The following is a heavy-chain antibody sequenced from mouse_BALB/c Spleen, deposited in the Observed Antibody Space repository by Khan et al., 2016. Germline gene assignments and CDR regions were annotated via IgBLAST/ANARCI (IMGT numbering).Heavy chain of an antibody. D-gene: IGHD2-4*01. CDR2: ISDGGSYT. J-gene: IGHJ3*01. V-gene: IGHV5-4*02. Sequence: EVELVESGGGLVKPGGSLKLSCAASGFTFSDYYMYWVRQTPEKRLEWVATISDGGSYTYYPDSVKGRFTISRDNAKNNLYLQLSSLKSEDTAMYYCARVGLRRGFAYWGQGTLVTVSA. CDR3: ARVGLRRGFAY. CDR1: GFTFSDYY.